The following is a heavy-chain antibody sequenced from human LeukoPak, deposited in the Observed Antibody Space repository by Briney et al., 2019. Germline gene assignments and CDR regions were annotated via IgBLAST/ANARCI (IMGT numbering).Heavy chain of an antibody. CDR1: GFTVSSNY. Sequence: GSLRLSCAASGFTVSSNYMSWVRQAPGKGLEWVSVIYGGGSTYYADSVKGRFTISRDNAKSSLYLQMNSLRAEDTAVYYCAELGITMIGGVWGKGTTVTFS. D-gene: IGHD3-10*02. CDR2: IYGGGST. CDR3: AELGITMIGGV. V-gene: IGHV3-53*01. J-gene: IGHJ6*03.